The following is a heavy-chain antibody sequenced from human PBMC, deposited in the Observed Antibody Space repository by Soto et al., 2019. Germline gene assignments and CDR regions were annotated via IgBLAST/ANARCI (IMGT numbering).Heavy chain of an antibody. CDR3: MRPAPRGRHYFYFCMDV. CDR2: IRSSGGST. D-gene: IGHD3-10*01. V-gene: IGHV3-23*01. Sequence: PGVCLRFSCAPSGFTFSSYAMSWVRQAPGKGLEWVSGIRSSGGSTYYADSVKGRFTISRDNSQNTLFLRMNRPRVEDTAVYYCMRPAPRGRHYFYFCMDVWGQGTTVTVSS. J-gene: IGHJ6*02. CDR1: GFTFSSYA.